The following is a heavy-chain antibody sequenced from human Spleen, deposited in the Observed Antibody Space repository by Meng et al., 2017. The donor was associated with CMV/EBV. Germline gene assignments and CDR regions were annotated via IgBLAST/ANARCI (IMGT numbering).Heavy chain of an antibody. CDR1: GGSFSGYY. CDR3: ARLEWLLYGMDV. D-gene: IGHD3-3*01. CDR2: INHSGTT. Sequence: SETLSLTCAVYGGSFSGYYWSWIRQPPGKGLEWIGEINHSGTTNYNPSLKSRVTISADTSKKQFSLKLTSVTAADTAVYYCARLEWLLYGMDVWGQGTTVTVSS. J-gene: IGHJ6*02. V-gene: IGHV4-34*01.